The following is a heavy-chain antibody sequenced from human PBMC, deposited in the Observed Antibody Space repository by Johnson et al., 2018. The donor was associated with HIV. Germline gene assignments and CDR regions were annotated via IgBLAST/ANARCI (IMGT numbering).Heavy chain of an antibody. CDR3: ARDGRDLVTRGSFDV. Sequence: VQLVESGGGLVQPGGSLRLSCAASGFTVSSNYMSWVRQAPGKGLAWVSVIFTAGDVYYSDSVKGRFTISRDNSKNILYLQMNSLRPEDTAVYYCARDGRDLVTRGSFDVWGQGTVVTVSS. CDR2: IFTAGDV. J-gene: IGHJ3*01. CDR1: GFTVSSNY. V-gene: IGHV3-66*01. D-gene: IGHD3-9*01.